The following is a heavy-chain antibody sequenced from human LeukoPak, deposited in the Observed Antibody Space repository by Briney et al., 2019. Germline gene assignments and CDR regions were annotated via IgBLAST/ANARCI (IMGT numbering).Heavy chain of an antibody. CDR2: ISSSSSYI. J-gene: IGHJ4*02. CDR1: GFTFSSYS. V-gene: IGHV3-21*01. Sequence: GGSLRLSCAASGFTFSSYSMNWVRQAPGKGLEWVSSISSSSSYIYYADSVKGRFTISRDNAKNSLYLQMNSLRAGDTAVYYCARSLPGGGGVFDYWGQGTLVTVSS. D-gene: IGHD3-16*01. CDR3: ARSLPGGGGVFDY.